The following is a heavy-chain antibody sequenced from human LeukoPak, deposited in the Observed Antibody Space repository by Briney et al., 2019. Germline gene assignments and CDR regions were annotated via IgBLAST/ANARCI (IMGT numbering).Heavy chain of an antibody. CDR1: GYTFTSYG. V-gene: IGHV1-18*01. D-gene: IGHD3-22*01. CDR2: ISAYNGNT. Sequence: ASVKVSCKASGYTFTSYGISWVRQAPGQGLEWMGWISAYNGNTNYAQKLQDRVTMTTDTSTSTAYMELSSLRSEDTAVYYCARAYNYYDSSGYWLDYWGQGTLVTVSS. CDR3: ARAYNYYDSSGYWLDY. J-gene: IGHJ4*02.